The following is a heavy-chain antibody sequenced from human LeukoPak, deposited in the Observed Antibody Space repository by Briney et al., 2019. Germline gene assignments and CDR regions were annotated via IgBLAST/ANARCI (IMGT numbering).Heavy chain of an antibody. Sequence: PGGSLRLSCAASGFTFSSYAMHWVRQAPGQGLEYVSVISANGDSTYYANSVKGRFAISRDNSKNTLYLQMGGLRGEDMAVYYCAGRGSSGWYVDVWGKGTTVTVSS. CDR2: ISANGDST. CDR1: GFTFSSYA. D-gene: IGHD6-19*01. V-gene: IGHV3-64*01. J-gene: IGHJ6*03. CDR3: AGRGSSGWYVDV.